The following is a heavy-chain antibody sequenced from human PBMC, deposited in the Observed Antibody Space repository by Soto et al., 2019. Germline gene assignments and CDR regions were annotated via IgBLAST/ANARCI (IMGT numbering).Heavy chain of an antibody. D-gene: IGHD4-17*01. Sequence: QVQLVQSGAEEKKPGASVKVSCKASGYTFSRYAVHWVRQAPGQRLEWMGGINTDNGNTKYSQKFQGRVTITRDTSANTAYMELSSLRSEYTAVYYCARATRDDYGSNSELDAFDIWGQGTMVTVSS. CDR3: ARATRDDYGSNSELDAFDI. V-gene: IGHV1-3*04. CDR1: GYTFSRYA. CDR2: INTDNGNT. J-gene: IGHJ3*02.